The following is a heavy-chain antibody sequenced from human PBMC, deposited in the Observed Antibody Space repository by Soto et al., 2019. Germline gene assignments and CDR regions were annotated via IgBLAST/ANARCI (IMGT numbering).Heavy chain of an antibody. CDR1: GGSFSCYY. V-gene: IGHV4-34*01. CDR2: INHSGST. Sequence: SETLSLTCAVYGGSFSCYYLSWIRQPPGKGLEWIGEINHSGSTNYNPSLKSRVTISVDTSKNQFSLKLSSVTAADTAVYYCARGLDSSRVDPWFDPWGQGTLVTVSS. J-gene: IGHJ5*02. CDR3: ARGLDSSRVDPWFDP. D-gene: IGHD6-6*01.